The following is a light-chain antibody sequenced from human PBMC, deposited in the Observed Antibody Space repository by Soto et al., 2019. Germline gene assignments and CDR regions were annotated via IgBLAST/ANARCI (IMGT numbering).Light chain of an antibody. J-gene: IGKJ1*01. V-gene: IGKV1-39*01. CDR1: QSIGSY. Sequence: DIQMTQSPSSLSASVGDRVTITCRASQSIGSYLNWYQQKPGKAPNLLIHGGSILQSGVPPRFSGGGGGTDFTLTISSLEPEDFAVYYCQQLTDWPPQWTFGQGTKVDIK. CDR2: GGS. CDR3: QQLTDWPPQWT.